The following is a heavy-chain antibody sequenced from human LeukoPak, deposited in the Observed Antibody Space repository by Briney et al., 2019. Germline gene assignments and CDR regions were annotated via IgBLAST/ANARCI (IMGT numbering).Heavy chain of an antibody. CDR3: AKDLGYCSSTSCYDYYMDV. CDR1: GFTFSSYA. V-gene: IGHV3-23*01. D-gene: IGHD2-2*01. Sequence: GGSLRLSCAASGFTFSSYAMSWVRQAPGKGLEWVSAISGSGGSTYYADSVKGRFTISRDNSKNTLYLQMNSLRAEDTAVYYCAKDLGYCSSTSCYDYYMDVWGKGTTVTVSS. J-gene: IGHJ6*03. CDR2: ISGSGGST.